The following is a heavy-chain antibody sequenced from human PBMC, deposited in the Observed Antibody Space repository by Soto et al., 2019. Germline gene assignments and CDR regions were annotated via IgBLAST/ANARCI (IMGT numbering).Heavy chain of an antibody. CDR3: ARHRHRVCFDY. CDR2: IYYSGST. V-gene: IGHV4-39*01. J-gene: IGHJ4*02. Sequence: QLQLQESGPGLVKPSETLSLTCTVSGGSISSSSYYWGWIRQPPGKGLEWIGSIYYSGSTYYNPSLKSRVTISVDTSKNQFSLKLSSVTAADTAVYYCARHRHRVCFDYWGQGTLVTVSS. D-gene: IGHD2-8*01. CDR1: GGSISSSSYY.